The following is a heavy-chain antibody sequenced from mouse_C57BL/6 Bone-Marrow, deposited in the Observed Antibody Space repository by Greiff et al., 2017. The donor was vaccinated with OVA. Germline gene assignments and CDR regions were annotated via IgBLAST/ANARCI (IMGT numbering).Heavy chain of an antibody. D-gene: IGHD1-1*01. Sequence: EVQLQQSGAELVRPGASVKLSCTASGFTFKDDYMHWVKQRPEQGLEWIGWIDPENGDTEYASKFQGKATIPADTSSNTAYLQLSSLTSEDTAVYYCTTSHDYGRDFDYWGQGTTLTVSS. V-gene: IGHV14-4*01. CDR2: IDPENGDT. CDR1: GFTFKDDY. J-gene: IGHJ2*01. CDR3: TTSHDYGRDFDY.